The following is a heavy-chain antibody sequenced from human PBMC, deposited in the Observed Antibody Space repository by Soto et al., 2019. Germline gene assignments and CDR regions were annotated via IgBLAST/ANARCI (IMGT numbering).Heavy chain of an antibody. CDR2: IIPIFGTA. Sequence: SVKVSCKASGGTFSSYAISWVRQAPGQGLEWMGGIIPIFGTANYAQKFQGRVTITADESTSTAYMELSSLRSEDTAVYYCASAGAIATEPNWFDPWGQGTLVTVSS. V-gene: IGHV1-69*13. J-gene: IGHJ5*02. D-gene: IGHD6-13*01. CDR1: GGTFSSYA. CDR3: ASAGAIATEPNWFDP.